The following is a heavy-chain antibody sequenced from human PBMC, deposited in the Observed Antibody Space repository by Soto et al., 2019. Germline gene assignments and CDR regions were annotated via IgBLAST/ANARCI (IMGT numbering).Heavy chain of an antibody. CDR1: GFTFSSYW. CDR2: INGDGSIA. Sequence: GGSLRLSCAASGFTFSSYWMHWVRQAPGKGLVWVSGINGDGSIATYADSVKGRFIISRDTAKNMLYLQMNSLTAEDTAVYYCARPRYDGSGTPFDHWGQGTLVTVSS. D-gene: IGHD3-22*01. V-gene: IGHV3-74*01. CDR3: ARPRYDGSGTPFDH. J-gene: IGHJ4*02.